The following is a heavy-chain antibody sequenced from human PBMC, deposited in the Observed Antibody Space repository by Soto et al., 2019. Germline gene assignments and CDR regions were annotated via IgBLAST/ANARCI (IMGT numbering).Heavy chain of an antibody. J-gene: IGHJ6*02. CDR1: GYTFTSYY. D-gene: IGHD3-9*01. Sequence: ASVKVSCKASGYTFTSYYMHWVRQAPGQGLEWMGIINPSGGSTSYAQKFQGRVTMTRDTSTSTVYMEMSSLRSEDTAVYYCASDYYDILTGYLAAQGYYGMDVWGQGTTVTVSS. CDR3: ASDYYDILTGYLAAQGYYGMDV. V-gene: IGHV1-46*01. CDR2: INPSGGST.